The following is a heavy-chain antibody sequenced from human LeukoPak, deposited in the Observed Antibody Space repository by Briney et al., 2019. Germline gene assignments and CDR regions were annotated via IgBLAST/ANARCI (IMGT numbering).Heavy chain of an antibody. CDR1: GFTFSSYA. CDR3: ARGSSSWYYFDY. D-gene: IGHD6-13*01. J-gene: IGHJ4*02. V-gene: IGHV3-23*01. CDR2: ISGSGGST. Sequence: GGSLRLSCAASGFTFSSYAMSWVRQAPGKGLEWVSAISGSGGSTYYADSVKGRFTISRDNSKNTLYLQMNSLRAEDTAVYYCARGSSSWYYFDYWGQGTLVTVSS.